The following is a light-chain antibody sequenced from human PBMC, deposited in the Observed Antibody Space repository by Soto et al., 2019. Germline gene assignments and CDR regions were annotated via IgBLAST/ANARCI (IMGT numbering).Light chain of an antibody. J-gene: IGKJ2*01. CDR3: QQYGSSPYT. CDR2: GAS. V-gene: IGKV3-20*01. CDR1: QSVRSGY. Sequence: EIVLTQSPGTQSSSPGERATLSCRASQSVRSGYLAWYQQKPGQAPRLLIYGASYRATGIPDRFSGGGSGTDFTLTISRLEPEDFAVYYCQQYGSSPYTFGQGTKVDIK.